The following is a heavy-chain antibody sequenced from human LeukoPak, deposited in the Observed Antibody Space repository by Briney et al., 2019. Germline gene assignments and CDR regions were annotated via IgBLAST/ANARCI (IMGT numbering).Heavy chain of an antibody. Sequence: ASVKVACKSSGYTFTSYSFNWLRQAPGQGLEWMGWISAYNGNTNYAQNFQRRVTMTTDTSTSTVYMELRGLRSDDTAVYYCARDRRKLEDHPGDYWGQGTLVTVSS. CDR2: ISAYNGNT. J-gene: IGHJ4*02. D-gene: IGHD1-14*01. CDR1: GYTFTSYS. V-gene: IGHV1-18*04. CDR3: ARDRRKLEDHPGDY.